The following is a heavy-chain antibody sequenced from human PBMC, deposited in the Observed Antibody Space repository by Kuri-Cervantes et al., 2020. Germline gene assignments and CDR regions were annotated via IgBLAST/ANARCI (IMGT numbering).Heavy chain of an antibody. V-gene: IGHV3-33*01. CDR3: ARDYYGSGNLAGMDV. CDR1: GFTFSSYG. CDR2: IWYDGSNK. J-gene: IGHJ6*02. Sequence: GGSLRLSCAASGFTFSSYGMHWVRQAPGKGLEWVAVIWYDGSNKYYADSVKGRFTISRDNSKNTLYLQMNSLRAEDTAVYYCARDYYGSGNLAGMDVWGQGTTVTVSS. D-gene: IGHD3-10*01.